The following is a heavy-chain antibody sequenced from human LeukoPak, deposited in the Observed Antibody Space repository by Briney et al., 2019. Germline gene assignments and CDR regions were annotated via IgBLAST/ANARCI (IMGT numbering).Heavy chain of an antibody. V-gene: IGHV1-69*06. CDR2: IIPIFGTA. J-gene: IGHJ6*03. CDR1: GGTLSSYA. CDR3: ARAVGATFNNYYYMDV. D-gene: IGHD1-26*01. Sequence: GASVKVSCKASGGTLSSYAISWVRQAPGQGLEWMGGIIPIFGTANYAQKFQGRVTITADKSTSTAYMELSSLRSEDTAVYYCARAVGATFNNYYYMDVWGKGTTVTVSS.